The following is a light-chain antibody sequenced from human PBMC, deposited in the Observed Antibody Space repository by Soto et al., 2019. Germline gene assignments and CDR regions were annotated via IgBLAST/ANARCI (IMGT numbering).Light chain of an antibody. J-gene: IGKJ5*01. V-gene: IGKV3-15*01. CDR2: GAS. CDR3: QQYNNWPPVT. Sequence: ETVITQSPATLSVSPGERATLSCRASQSVSSNLAWYQQKPGQAPRLLIYGASTRATGIPARFSGSGSGTEFTLTISSLQSEDFAVYYCQQYNNWPPVTFGQGTRLEIK. CDR1: QSVSSN.